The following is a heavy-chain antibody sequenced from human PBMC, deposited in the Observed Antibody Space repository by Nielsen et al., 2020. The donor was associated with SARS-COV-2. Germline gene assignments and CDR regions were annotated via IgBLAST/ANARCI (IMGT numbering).Heavy chain of an antibody. J-gene: IGHJ4*02. CDR2: IIPIFGTA. CDR3: ARDPWGLVGATD. V-gene: IGHV1-69*13. CDR1: GYTFTSYD. Sequence: SVKVSCKASGYTFTSYDINWVRQAPGQGLEWMGGIIPIFGTANYAQKFQGRVTITADESTSTAYMELSSLRSEDTAVYYCARDPWGLVGATDWGQGTLVTVSS. D-gene: IGHD1-26*01.